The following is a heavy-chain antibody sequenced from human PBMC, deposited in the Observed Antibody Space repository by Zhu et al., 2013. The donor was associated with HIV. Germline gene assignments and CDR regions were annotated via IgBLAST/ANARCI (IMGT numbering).Heavy chain of an antibody. D-gene: IGHD2-8*01. J-gene: IGHJ5*02. CDR3: ARVPCTNHNCAYANWIDP. V-gene: IGHV1-18*01. Sequence: LVRVWAEVRSLGLSEGLLQGYWIYFISNDVNWVRQAPGQGLEWMGWISASNGNTKYAERVQDRVTMTTDTLTTTAYMELRSLTSDDTAVYFCARVPCTNHNCAYANWIDPWGRGALITVSS. CDR2: ISASNGNT. CDR1: IYFISND.